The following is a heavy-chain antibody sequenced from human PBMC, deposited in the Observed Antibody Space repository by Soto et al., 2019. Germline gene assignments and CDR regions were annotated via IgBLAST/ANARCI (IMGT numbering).Heavy chain of an antibody. D-gene: IGHD5-18*01. V-gene: IGHV3-23*01. J-gene: IGHJ6*02. CDR3: AKRAYSCGQRYYYYGMDV. CDR2: ISGSGDNT. Sequence: GGSLRLSCAASGFTFSSYAMGWVRQATGKGLEWVSAISGSGDNTYYADSVKGRFTISRDNSKNTLYLQMNSLRAEDTAVYYCAKRAYSCGQRYYYYGMDVGGQGTTVTVS. CDR1: GFTFSSYA.